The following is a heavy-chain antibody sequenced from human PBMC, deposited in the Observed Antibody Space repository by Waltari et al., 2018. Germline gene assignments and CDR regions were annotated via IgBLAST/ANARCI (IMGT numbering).Heavy chain of an antibody. Sequence: HVQLQESGPGLVKPSETLSLTCTVSGYSISSGYYWGWIRQPPGKGLEWIGSIYHSGSTNHTPSLKSRVTLSVDTSKNLFSLKLNSVTAADTAVYYCVTSTGTVTSGFYYYYMDVWAKGTTVTVSS. CDR3: VTSTGTVTSGFYYYYMDV. V-gene: IGHV4-38-2*02. J-gene: IGHJ6*03. CDR1: GYSISSGYY. D-gene: IGHD4-17*01. CDR2: IYHSGST.